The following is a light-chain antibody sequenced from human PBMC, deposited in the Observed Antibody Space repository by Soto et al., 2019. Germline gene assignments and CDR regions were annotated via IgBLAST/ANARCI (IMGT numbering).Light chain of an antibody. CDR2: EAS. V-gene: IGKV1-5*01. CDR1: QFISSW. CDR3: QQYNTYSSLT. J-gene: IGKJ4*01. Sequence: DIQMTQSPSTLSASIGDRVTITCRASQFISSWLAWFQQKPGKAPKLLIHEASALESGVPSRFSGSGSGTEFTLTISSLQRDDFATYYCQQYNTYSSLTFGGGTKVDIK.